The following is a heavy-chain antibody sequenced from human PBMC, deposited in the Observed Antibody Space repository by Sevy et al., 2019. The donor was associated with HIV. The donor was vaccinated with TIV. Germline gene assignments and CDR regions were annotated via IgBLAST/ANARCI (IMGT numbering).Heavy chain of an antibody. CDR3: ARLSGYSSSWSYFDY. CDR1: GFAFSSYS. D-gene: IGHD6-13*01. J-gene: IGHJ4*02. V-gene: IGHV3-48*01. Sequence: GGSLRLSCAASGFAFSSYSMNWVRQAPGKGLEWVSYISSSSSTIYYTDSVKGRFTISRDSAKNSLYLQMNSLRAEDMAVYYCARLSGYSSSWSYFDYWGQGTLVTVSS. CDR2: ISSSSSTI.